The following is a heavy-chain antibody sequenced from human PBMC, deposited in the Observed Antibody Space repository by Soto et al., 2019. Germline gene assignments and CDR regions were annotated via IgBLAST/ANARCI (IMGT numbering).Heavy chain of an antibody. V-gene: IGHV1-2*04. CDR1: GYTFTGYY. Sequence: GASVKVSCKASGYTFTGYYMHWVRQAPGQGLEWMGWINPNSGGTNYAQKFQGWVTMTRDTSISTAYMELSRLRSDDTAVYYCARAVAGRAGSYGMDVWGQGTTVTVSS. J-gene: IGHJ6*02. D-gene: IGHD6-19*01. CDR2: INPNSGGT. CDR3: ARAVAGRAGSYGMDV.